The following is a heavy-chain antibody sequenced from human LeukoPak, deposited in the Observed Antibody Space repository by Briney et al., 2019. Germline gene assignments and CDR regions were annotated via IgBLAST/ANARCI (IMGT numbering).Heavy chain of an antibody. Sequence: PSETLSLTCTVSGDSVSSYYWSWIRQPPGQGLEWIGYIYYRGSTYYNPSLKSRVIISVDTSKNQFSLKLSSMTAADTAVYYCARERTYYFDYWGQGTQVTVSS. J-gene: IGHJ4*02. CDR3: ARERTYYFDY. CDR1: GDSVSSYY. CDR2: IYYRGST. V-gene: IGHV4-30-4*08.